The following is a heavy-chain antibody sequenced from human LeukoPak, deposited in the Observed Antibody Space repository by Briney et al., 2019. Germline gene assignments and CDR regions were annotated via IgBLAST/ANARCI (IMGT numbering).Heavy chain of an antibody. CDR1: GFTFKYYG. Sequence: GGSLRLSCEASGFTFKYYGMHWVRQAPGKGLEWVAFIRFDSTNYYYADSVKGRFTISRDNSQNTLYLQMNSLRVEDTAMYYCAKGLHSSSWNDAFDIWGQGTVVAVSS. V-gene: IGHV3-30*02. J-gene: IGHJ3*02. D-gene: IGHD6-13*01. CDR2: IRFDSTNY. CDR3: AKGLHSSSWNDAFDI.